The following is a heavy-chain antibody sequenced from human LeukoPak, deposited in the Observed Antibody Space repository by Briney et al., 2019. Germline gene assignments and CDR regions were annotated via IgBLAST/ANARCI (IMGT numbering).Heavy chain of an antibody. CDR2: ITSSSSRT. V-gene: IGHV3-69-1*02. CDR1: SGSISTSNYY. CDR3: ARDPYSGGYGAYYYYYMDV. Sequence: PSETLSLTCTVSSGSISTSNYYWGWVRQAPGKALEWVSSITSSSSRTFYADSVKGRYTISRDNAKNSLYLQMDSLRAEDTAVYYCARDPYSGGYGAYYYYYMDVWGKGTTVTVSS. D-gene: IGHD1-26*01. J-gene: IGHJ6*03.